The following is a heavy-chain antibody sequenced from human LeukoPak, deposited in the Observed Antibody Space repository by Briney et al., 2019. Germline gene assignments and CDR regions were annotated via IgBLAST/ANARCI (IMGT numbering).Heavy chain of an antibody. D-gene: IGHD3-10*01. V-gene: IGHV1-69*06. CDR1: GGTFSSYA. CDR2: IIPIFGTA. CDR3: ARGDNYYGSGSYYNGVY. Sequence: SVKVSCKASGGTFSSYAISWVRQAPGQGLEWMGRIIPIFGTANYAQKFQGRVTITADKSTSTAYMELSSLRSEDTAVYYCARGDNYYGSGSYYNGVYWGQGTLVTVSS. J-gene: IGHJ4*02.